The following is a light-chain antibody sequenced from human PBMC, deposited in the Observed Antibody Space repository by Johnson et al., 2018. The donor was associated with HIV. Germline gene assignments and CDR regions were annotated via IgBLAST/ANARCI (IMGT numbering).Light chain of an antibody. J-gene: IGLJ1*01. CDR1: SSNIGNNY. Sequence: QSVLTQPPSVSAAPGQKVTISCSGSSSNIGNNYVSWYQQLPGTAPKLLIYDNNKRPSGIPDRFSGSKSGTSATLGIIELQTGDEADYYCGTWDSSLGAYVYGTGTKVTGL. CDR3: GTWDSSLGAYV. V-gene: IGLV1-51*01. CDR2: DNN.